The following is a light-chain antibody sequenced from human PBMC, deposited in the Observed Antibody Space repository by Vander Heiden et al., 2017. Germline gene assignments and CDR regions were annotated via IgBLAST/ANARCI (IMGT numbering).Light chain of an antibody. CDR3: QQYSIDSST. CDR2: EAS. V-gene: IGKV1-5*01. CDR1: QSITTW. J-gene: IGKJ1*01. Sequence: DIQVTPSPSTLAAIDGERGTITFRASQSITTWLAWYQQKPGKAPKLLIYEASNLQSGVPSRCSGRGSGTDFSLTISSLEPDDVATYYWQQYSIDSSTFGQGTKVEI.